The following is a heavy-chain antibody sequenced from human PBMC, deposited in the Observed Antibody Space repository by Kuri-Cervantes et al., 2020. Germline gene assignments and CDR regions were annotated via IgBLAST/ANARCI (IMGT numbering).Heavy chain of an antibody. CDR1: GYTFTSYG. Sequence: ASVKVSCKASGYTFTSYGISWVRQAPGQGLERMGWISAYNGNTNYAQKLQGRVTMTTDTSTSTAYMELRSLRSDDTAVYYCAREGVGVWSSRPYDYWGQGTLVTVSS. D-gene: IGHD6-13*01. CDR3: AREGVGVWSSRPYDY. J-gene: IGHJ4*02. V-gene: IGHV1-18*01. CDR2: ISAYNGNT.